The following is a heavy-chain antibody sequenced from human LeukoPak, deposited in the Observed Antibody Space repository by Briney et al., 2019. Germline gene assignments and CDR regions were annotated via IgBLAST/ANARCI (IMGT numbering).Heavy chain of an antibody. Sequence: SETLSLTCAVYGGSFSGYYWSWIRQPPGKGLEWIGEINHSGSTNYNPSLKSRVTISVDTSKNQFSLKLSSVTAADTAVYYCASSFRSTSRKFDYWGQGTLATASS. J-gene: IGHJ4*02. V-gene: IGHV4-34*01. CDR2: INHSGST. D-gene: IGHD2-2*01. CDR1: GGSFSGYY. CDR3: ASSFRSTSRKFDY.